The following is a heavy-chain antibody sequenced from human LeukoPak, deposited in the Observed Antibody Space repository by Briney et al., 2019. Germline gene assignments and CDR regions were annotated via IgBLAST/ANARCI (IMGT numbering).Heavy chain of an antibody. D-gene: IGHD4-17*01. J-gene: IGHJ4*02. CDR2: ITSSGST. Sequence: PGASLRLSCAASGFTFNNYAMNWVRQAPGKGLEWVSVITSSGSTYYADSVKGRFTISRDNSKKTLYLQMNSLRAEDTAIYYCAKDLYGDYDFDCWGRGTLVAVSS. V-gene: IGHV3-23*01. CDR3: AKDLYGDYDFDC. CDR1: GFTFNNYA.